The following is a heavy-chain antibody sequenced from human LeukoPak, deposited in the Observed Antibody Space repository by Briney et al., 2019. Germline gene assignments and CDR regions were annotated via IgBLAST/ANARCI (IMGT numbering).Heavy chain of an antibody. Sequence: GGSLRLSCAVSGFTFSSYAMSWVRQAPGKGLEWVSAISVSGDTTYYADSVKGRFTISRDNSKNTLHLQMNSLRAEDTALYYCAKAPPIGYCSSTTCYFDYWGQGTLVTVSS. CDR1: GFTFSSYA. CDR3: AKAPPIGYCSSTTCYFDY. D-gene: IGHD2-2*01. V-gene: IGHV3-23*01. CDR2: ISVSGDTT. J-gene: IGHJ4*02.